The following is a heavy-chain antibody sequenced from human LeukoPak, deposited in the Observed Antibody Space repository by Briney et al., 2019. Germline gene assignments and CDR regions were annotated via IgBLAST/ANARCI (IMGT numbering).Heavy chain of an antibody. CDR2: INHSGST. CDR1: GGSFSGYY. Sequence: SETLSLTCAVYGGSFSGYYWSWIRQPPGKGLEWIGEINHSGSTNYNPSLKSRVTISVDTSKNQFSLKLSSVTAADTAVYYCARGYADATDYFDYWGQGTLVTVSS. CDR3: ARGYADATDYFDY. V-gene: IGHV4-34*01. D-gene: IGHD1-14*01. J-gene: IGHJ4*02.